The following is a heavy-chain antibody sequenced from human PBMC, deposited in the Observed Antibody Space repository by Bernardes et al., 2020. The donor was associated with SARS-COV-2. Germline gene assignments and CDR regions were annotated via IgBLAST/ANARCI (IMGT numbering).Heavy chain of an antibody. CDR3: VRDLGWYEDY. V-gene: IGHV3-74*01. Sequence: GGSLRLCCAASGFMFSNYWMHWVRQAPGKGLVWVSRIRNDGGISTYADSVRGRFTISRDNAKNTVYLQLSSLRAEDTAVYYCVRDLGWYEDYWGQGTLVTVSS. CDR2: IRNDGGIS. CDR1: GFMFSNYW. D-gene: IGHD6-19*01. J-gene: IGHJ4*02.